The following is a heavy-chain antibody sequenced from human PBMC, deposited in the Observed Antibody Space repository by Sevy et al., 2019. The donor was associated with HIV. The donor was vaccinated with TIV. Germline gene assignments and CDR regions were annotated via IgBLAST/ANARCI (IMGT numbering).Heavy chain of an antibody. Sequence: GGSLRLSCAASGFTFSSYWMSWVRQAPGKGLEWVANIKQDGSEKYYVDSVKGRFTISRDNFQNSLFLQMNSLRPEDTAVYYCALERLSSDVAEYFHNWGQGTLVTVSS. CDR1: GFTFSSYW. V-gene: IGHV3-7*01. D-gene: IGHD1-1*01. J-gene: IGHJ1*01. CDR3: ALERLSSDVAEYFHN. CDR2: IKQDGSEK.